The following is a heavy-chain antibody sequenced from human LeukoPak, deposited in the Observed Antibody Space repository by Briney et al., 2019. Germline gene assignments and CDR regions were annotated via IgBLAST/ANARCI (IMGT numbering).Heavy chain of an antibody. D-gene: IGHD6-6*01. J-gene: IGHJ3*02. CDR2: MNPNSGNT. CDR1: GYTFTSYD. Sequence: ASVKVSCKASGYTFTSYDINWVRQATGQGLEWMGWMNPNSGNTGYAQKFQGRVTITRDTSISTAYMELSRLRSDDTAVYYCARESLEYSSSSDAFDIWGQGTMVTVSS. CDR3: ARESLEYSSSSDAFDI. V-gene: IGHV1-8*03.